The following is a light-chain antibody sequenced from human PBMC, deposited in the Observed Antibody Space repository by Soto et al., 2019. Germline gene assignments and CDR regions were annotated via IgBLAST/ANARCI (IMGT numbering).Light chain of an antibody. CDR2: DTS. CDR1: QSINSNY. Sequence: EIVLTQSPATLSLSPGERATLSCGASQSINSNYLAWYQQKPGLAPRLVIYDTSRRAPGIPDRLTGSGSGTDFTLTISRLEPEDSAIYYCQQYGRPPTLGQGTRLEIK. V-gene: IGKV3D-20*01. J-gene: IGKJ5*01. CDR3: QQYGRPPT.